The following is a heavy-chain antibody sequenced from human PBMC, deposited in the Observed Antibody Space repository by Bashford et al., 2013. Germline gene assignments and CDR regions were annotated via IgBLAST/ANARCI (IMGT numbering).Heavy chain of an antibody. D-gene: IGHD6-19*01. Sequence: SWVRQAPGQGLEWMGGIIPIFGTANYAQKFQGRVTITADKSTSTAYMELSSLRSEDTAVYYCHASSGHQNWFDPWGQGTLVTVSS. CDR3: HASSGHQNWFDP. CDR2: IIPIFGTA. J-gene: IGHJ5*02. V-gene: IGHV1-69*06.